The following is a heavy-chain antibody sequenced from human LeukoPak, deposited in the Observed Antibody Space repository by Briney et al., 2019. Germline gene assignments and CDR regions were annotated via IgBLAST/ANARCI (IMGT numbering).Heavy chain of an antibody. CDR3: AKGGGSYFRRVTYYYYYMDV. CDR2: ISGSGDST. J-gene: IGHJ6*03. D-gene: IGHD1-26*01. V-gene: IGHV3-23*01. Sequence: GGSLRLSCAASEFSFGSYAMSWVRQAPGKGLQWVSGISGSGDSTYYADSVNGRLTISRDNSKNTLYLQMISLRAEDTAVYYCAKGGGSYFRRVTYYYYYMDVWGKGTTVTVSS. CDR1: EFSFGSYA.